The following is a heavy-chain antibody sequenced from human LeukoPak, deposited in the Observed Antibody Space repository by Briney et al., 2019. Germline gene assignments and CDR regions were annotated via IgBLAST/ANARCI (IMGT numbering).Heavy chain of an antibody. V-gene: IGHV3-30-3*01. J-gene: IGHJ4*02. CDR1: GFTFSSYA. CDR3: ASRHYDFGYY. CDR2: ISYDGSNK. D-gene: IGHD4-17*01. Sequence: GGSLRLSCAASGFTFSSYAMHWVRQAPGKGLEWVAVISYDGSNKYYADSVKGRFTISRDNSKNTLYLQMNSLRAEDTAVYYCASRHYDFGYYWGQGTLVTVSS.